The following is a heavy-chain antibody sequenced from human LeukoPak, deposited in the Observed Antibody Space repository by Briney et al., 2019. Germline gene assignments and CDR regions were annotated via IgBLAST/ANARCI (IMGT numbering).Heavy chain of an antibody. J-gene: IGHJ4*02. CDR1: GFTFNDFG. Sequence: GGSLRLFCTASGFTFNDFGMNWVRQIPGKGLEWVSGINWNGDSIGYAASVKGRFTISRDNAKNTLYLQMNSLGVDDTAIYYCARAIDFYDSSGYQAYFAYWGQGTPVTVSS. CDR2: INWNGDSI. CDR3: ARAIDFYDSSGYQAYFAY. D-gene: IGHD3-22*01. V-gene: IGHV3-20*04.